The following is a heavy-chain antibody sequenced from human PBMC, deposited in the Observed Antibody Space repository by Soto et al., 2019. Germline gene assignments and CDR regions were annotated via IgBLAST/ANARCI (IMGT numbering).Heavy chain of an antibody. Sequence: PSPTLSLTCAISGDSVSSNSASWNWIRQSPSRGLEWLGRTYYRSKWYNDYAVSVKSRITINPDTSKNQFSLQLNSVTPEDTAVYYCARDLGPSRPGGKINWFDPWGQGTLVTVSS. CDR2: TYYRSKWYN. CDR1: GDSVSSNSAS. J-gene: IGHJ5*02. D-gene: IGHD1-26*01. CDR3: ARDLGPSRPGGKINWFDP. V-gene: IGHV6-1*01.